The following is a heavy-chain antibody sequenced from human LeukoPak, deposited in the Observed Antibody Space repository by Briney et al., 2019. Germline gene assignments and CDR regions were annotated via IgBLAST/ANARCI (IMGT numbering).Heavy chain of an antibody. CDR1: GDSISSSNW. J-gene: IGHJ4*02. CDR3: ARVGALGGHDF. CDR2: IYHSGNT. D-gene: IGHD1-26*01. V-gene: IGHV4-4*02. Sequence: SETLSLTCAVSGDSISSSNWWSWVRQPPEKGLEWIGEIYHSGNTNYNPPLKSRVAISLDKSKNQFSLKLNSVTAADTAVYYCARVGALGGHDFWGQGSLVTVSS.